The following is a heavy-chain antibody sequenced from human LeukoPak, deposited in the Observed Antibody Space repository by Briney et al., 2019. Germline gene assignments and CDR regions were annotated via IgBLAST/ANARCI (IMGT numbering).Heavy chain of an antibody. Sequence: GGSLRLSCAASGFTFSSYWMHSVRQAPGKGLVWVSRINSDGSSTSYADSVKGRFTISRDNAKNTLYLQMNSLRAEDTAVYYCARANPDFHTIDYWGQGTLVTVSS. D-gene: IGHD3-3*01. V-gene: IGHV3-74*01. CDR1: GFTFSSYW. CDR2: INSDGSST. J-gene: IGHJ4*02. CDR3: ARANPDFHTIDY.